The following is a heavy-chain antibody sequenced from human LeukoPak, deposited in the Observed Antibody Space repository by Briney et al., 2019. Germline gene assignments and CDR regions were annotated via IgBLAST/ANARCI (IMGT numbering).Heavy chain of an antibody. J-gene: IGHJ4*02. CDR3: ARGGPAVEGLDYFDY. V-gene: IGHV1-2*02. CDR2: ITPYNGDT. Sequence: ASVKVSCKASGYTFTNYGIHWVRQAPGQGLEWMGWITPYNGDTNSAQKFQGRVTMTRDTSISTAYMELNRLRSDDTAVYYCARGGPAVEGLDYFDYWGQGILVTVSS. D-gene: IGHD3-16*01. CDR1: GYTFTNYG.